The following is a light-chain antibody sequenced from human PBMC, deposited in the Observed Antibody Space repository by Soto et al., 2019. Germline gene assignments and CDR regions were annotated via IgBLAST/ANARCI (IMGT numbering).Light chain of an antibody. V-gene: IGKV1-5*03. CDR2: KTY. CDR3: QQYNTWYS. CDR1: RNINKW. J-gene: IGKJ2*03. Sequence: DIQMTQSPSTLSASVGDRVTITCRASRNINKWLAWYQQKPGKAPNLLIYKTYSLESGVPSRFSGGGSGTEYTLTISSLQPDDFASYYCQQYNTWYSFGQGTRLELK.